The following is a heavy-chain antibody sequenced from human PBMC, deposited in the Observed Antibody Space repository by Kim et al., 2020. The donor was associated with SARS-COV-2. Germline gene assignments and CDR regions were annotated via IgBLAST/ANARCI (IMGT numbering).Heavy chain of an antibody. V-gene: IGHV3-9*01. J-gene: IGHJ4*02. D-gene: IGHD3-10*01. CDR1: GFTFGDYA. CDR2: ISWNSGSI. Sequence: GGSLRLSCAASGFTFGDYAMHWVRQAPGKGLEWVSGISWNSGSIGYADSVKGRFTISRDNAKNSLYLQMNSLRAEDTALYYCAKDYYGSGSYSLDYWGQGTLVTVSS. CDR3: AKDYYGSGSYSLDY.